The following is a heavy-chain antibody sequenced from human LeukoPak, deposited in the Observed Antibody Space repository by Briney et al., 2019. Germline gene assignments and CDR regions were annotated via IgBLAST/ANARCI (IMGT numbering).Heavy chain of an antibody. D-gene: IGHD1-26*01. J-gene: IGHJ4*02. CDR2: ISASGGST. Sequence: GGSLRLSCAASGFTFSSSAMSWVRQVPGKGLEWVSGISASGGSTYYADSVKGRFTISRDNSKNTLYLQMNSLRAEDTAVYYCAKYSGSYGLDYWGQGTLVTVSS. CDR1: GFTFSSSA. V-gene: IGHV3-23*01. CDR3: AKYSGSYGLDY.